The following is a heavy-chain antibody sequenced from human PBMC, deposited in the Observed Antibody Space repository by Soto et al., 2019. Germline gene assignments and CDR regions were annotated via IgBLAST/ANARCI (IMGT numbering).Heavy chain of an antibody. CDR1: GYSFTSYW. CDR2: IYPGDSDT. Sequence: PGESLKISCKGSGYSFTSYWIGWVRQMPGKGLEWMGIIYPGDSDTRYSPSFQGQVTISADKSISTAYLQWSSLKASDTAMYYCARQGFTRCSGGSCYRAYYGMDVWGQGTTVTVSS. V-gene: IGHV5-51*01. J-gene: IGHJ6*02. D-gene: IGHD2-15*01. CDR3: ARQGFTRCSGGSCYRAYYGMDV.